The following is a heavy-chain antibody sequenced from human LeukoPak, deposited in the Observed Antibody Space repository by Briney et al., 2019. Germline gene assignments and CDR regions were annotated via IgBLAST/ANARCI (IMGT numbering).Heavy chain of an antibody. CDR2: IYTSGST. V-gene: IGHV4-4*07. Sequence: SETLSLTCTVSGGSISSYYWSWIRQPAGKGLEWIGRIYTSGSTNYNPSLKSRATMSVDTSKNQFSLKLSSVTAADTAVYYCARDYLSYCGGDCHLHYWGQGTLVTVSS. CDR3: ARDYLSYCGGDCHLHY. D-gene: IGHD2-21*02. J-gene: IGHJ4*02. CDR1: GGSISSYY.